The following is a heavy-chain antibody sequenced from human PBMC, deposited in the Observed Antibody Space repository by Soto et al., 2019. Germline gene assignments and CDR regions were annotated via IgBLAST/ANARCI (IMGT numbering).Heavy chain of an antibody. CDR2: IYYSGST. V-gene: IGHV4-39*07. D-gene: IGHD3-10*01. Sequence: SETLSLTCTVSGGSISRSSYYWGWIRQPPGKGLEWIGSIYYSGSTYYNPSLKSRVTISVDTSKNQFSLKLSSVTAADTAVYYCARGTDPYYYGSGSPHFDYWGQGTLVTVSS. CDR3: ARGTDPYYYGSGSPHFDY. J-gene: IGHJ4*02. CDR1: GGSISRSSYY.